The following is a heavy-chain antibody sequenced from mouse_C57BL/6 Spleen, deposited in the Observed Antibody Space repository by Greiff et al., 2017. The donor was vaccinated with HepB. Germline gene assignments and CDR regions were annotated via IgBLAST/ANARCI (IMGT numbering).Heavy chain of an antibody. CDR3: ARSITTVYFDY. CDR2: IYPRDGST. D-gene: IGHD1-1*01. V-gene: IGHV1-85*01. CDR1: GYTFTSYD. J-gene: IGHJ2*01. Sequence: VHLVESGPELVKPGASVKLSCKASGYTFTSYDINWVKQRPGQGLEWIGWIYPRDGSTKYNEKFKGKATLTVDTSSSTAYMELHSLTSEDSAVYFCARSITTVYFDYWGQGTTLTVSS.